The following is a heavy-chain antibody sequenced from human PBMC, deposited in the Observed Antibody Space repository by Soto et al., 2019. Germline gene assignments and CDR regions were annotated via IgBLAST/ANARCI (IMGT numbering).Heavy chain of an antibody. CDR1: GFTFSSYD. Sequence: GGSLRLSCAASGFTFSSYDMHWVRQATGKGLEWVSAIGTAGDTYYPGSVKGRFTISRENAKNSLYLQMNSLRAGDTAVYYCARGGITGTHSDFDYWGQGTLVTVSS. CDR3: ARGGITGTHSDFDY. CDR2: IGTAGDT. V-gene: IGHV3-13*01. J-gene: IGHJ4*02. D-gene: IGHD1-20*01.